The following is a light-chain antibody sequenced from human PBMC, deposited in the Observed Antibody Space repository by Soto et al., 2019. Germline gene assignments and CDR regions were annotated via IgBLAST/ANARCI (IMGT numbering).Light chain of an antibody. CDR3: SSYSGTNYHYV. CDR1: SSDVGGYNY. J-gene: IGLJ1*01. V-gene: IGLV2-8*01. CDR2: EVS. Sequence: QSALTQPPSASGSFGQSVTISCTGTSSDVGGYNYVSWYQQHPGKAPKLMIYEVSERPSGVPDRFSGSKSGNTASLTVSGLQADDEADYYCSSYSGTNYHYVLGTGTKVPVL.